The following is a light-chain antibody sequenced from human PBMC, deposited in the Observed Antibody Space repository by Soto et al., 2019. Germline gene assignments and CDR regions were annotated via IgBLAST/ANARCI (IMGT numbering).Light chain of an antibody. Sequence: QSMLTQPASLSGSPGQSITLSCTGTSSDIGAFNYVSWYQQHPGKAPKLIIYEVSNRPSGVSNRFSGSKSGNTASLTISGLQAEDEADYYCSSYTSSSTLVVFGGGTNVTVL. CDR3: SSYTSSSTLVV. V-gene: IGLV2-14*01. CDR1: SSDIGAFNY. J-gene: IGLJ2*01. CDR2: EVS.